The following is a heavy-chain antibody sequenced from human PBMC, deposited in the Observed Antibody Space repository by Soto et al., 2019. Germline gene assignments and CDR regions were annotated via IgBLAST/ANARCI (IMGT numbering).Heavy chain of an antibody. CDR3: ARDDGSYGAFDI. CDR1: GFTFSSYG. Sequence: PGGSLRLSCAASGFTFSSYGMHWVRQAPGKGLEWVSFISSSRSNIYYADSVKGRFTISRDNAKNSLYLQMNSLRAEDTAVYYCARDDGSYGAFDIWGQGTMVTVSS. J-gene: IGHJ3*02. V-gene: IGHV3-21*01. D-gene: IGHD2-15*01. CDR2: ISSSRSNI.